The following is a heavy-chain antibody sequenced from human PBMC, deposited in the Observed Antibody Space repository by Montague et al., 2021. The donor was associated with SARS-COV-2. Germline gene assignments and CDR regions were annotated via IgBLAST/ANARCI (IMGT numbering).Heavy chain of an antibody. V-gene: IGHV4-61*02. CDR3: ARVGRAATDYFDY. D-gene: IGHD6-13*01. J-gene: IGHJ4*02. Sequence: TLSLTCTVSGGSISSDYYYWSRVRQPAGKGLEWIGRIYSNGNTNYYPSLKSRVTISADTSENQLYLKLSSVTAADTAVYYCARVGRAATDYFDYWGQGILVTVSS. CDR1: GGSISSDYYY. CDR2: IYSNGNT.